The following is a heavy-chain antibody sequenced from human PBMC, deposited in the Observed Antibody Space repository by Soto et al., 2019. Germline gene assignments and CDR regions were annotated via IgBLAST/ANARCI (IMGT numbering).Heavy chain of an antibody. CDR1: GYTFTALY. CDR3: TTLRLDP. CDR2: VNPNTGLT. D-gene: IGHD3-9*01. J-gene: IGHJ5*02. Sequence: ASVKVACKASGYTFTALYMNWVRQAPGQGLEWMGWVNPNTGLTRYAQKFQDRVTMTRNTSINTAYMELRGLTSDDTAVYYCTTLRLDPWGQGTLVTVSS. V-gene: IGHV1-2*02.